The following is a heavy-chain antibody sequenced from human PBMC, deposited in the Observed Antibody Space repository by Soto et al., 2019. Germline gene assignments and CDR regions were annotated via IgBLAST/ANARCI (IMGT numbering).Heavy chain of an antibody. J-gene: IGHJ6*02. CDR1: GFTFSSYG. Sequence: QVQLVESGGGVVQPGRSLRLSCAASGFTFSSYGMHWVRQAPGKGLEWVAVISYDGSNKYYADSVKGRFTISRDNSKNTLYLQMNRLRAEDTAVYYCAKAKDPWAYYYYGMDVWGQGTTVTVSS. V-gene: IGHV3-30*18. D-gene: IGHD1-26*01. CDR2: ISYDGSNK. CDR3: AKAKDPWAYYYYGMDV.